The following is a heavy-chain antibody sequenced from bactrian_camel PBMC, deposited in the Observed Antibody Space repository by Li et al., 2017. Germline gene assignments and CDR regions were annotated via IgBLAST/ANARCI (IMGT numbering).Heavy chain of an antibody. J-gene: IGHJ4*01. D-gene: IGHD2*01. CDR3: AAIQALGPTREGDVGGGRWFCDTFSH. CDR1: GFTFDDSD. V-gene: IGHV3S63*01. CDR2: ISSDGST. Sequence: HVQLVESGGGSVQAGGSLRLSCTASGFTFDDSDMGWYRQAPGNECELVSTISSDGSTYYADSVKGRFTISQDNAKRTVYLQMNSLKPEDTAVYYCAAIQALGPTREGDVGGGRWFCDTFSHWGQGTQVTVS.